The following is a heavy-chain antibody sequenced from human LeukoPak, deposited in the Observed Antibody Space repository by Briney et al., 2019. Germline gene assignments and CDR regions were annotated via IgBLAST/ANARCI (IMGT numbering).Heavy chain of an antibody. CDR3: ARESNFADSFDI. CDR2: ISSRSSYM. CDR1: GFNFGVYN. Sequence: GGSLRLSCAATGFNFGVYNMNWVRQAPGKGLEWVSSISSRSSYMDYTDSVRGRFTVSRDNAQDTLYLQMTGLRVEDTAVYYCARESNFADSFDIWGQGTMVTVSS. J-gene: IGHJ3*02. D-gene: IGHD2/OR15-2a*01. V-gene: IGHV3-21*01.